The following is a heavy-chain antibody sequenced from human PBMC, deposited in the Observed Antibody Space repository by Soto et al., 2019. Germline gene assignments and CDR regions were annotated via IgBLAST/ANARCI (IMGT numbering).Heavy chain of an antibody. CDR3: AKSPGERGPTAKPGGGDY. Sequence: EVQLLESGGGLVQPGGSLRLSCAASGFTFSSYAMSWVRQAPGKGLEWVSAISGSGGSTYYADSVKGRFTISRDNSKNTLYLQMNSLRAEDTAVYYCAKSPGERGPTAKPGGGDYWGQGTLVTVSS. CDR1: GFTFSSYA. D-gene: IGHD2-2*02. J-gene: IGHJ4*02. V-gene: IGHV3-23*01. CDR2: ISGSGGST.